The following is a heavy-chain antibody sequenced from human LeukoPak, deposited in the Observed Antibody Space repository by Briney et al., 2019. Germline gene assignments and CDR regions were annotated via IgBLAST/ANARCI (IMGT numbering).Heavy chain of an antibody. D-gene: IGHD3/OR15-3a*01. CDR1: GFTFSSYS. CDR3: ARVLFVDPTY. V-gene: IGHV3-48*01. CDR2: ISSSSTI. J-gene: IGHJ4*02. Sequence: GGSLRLSCAASGFTFSSYSMNWVRQAPGKGLEWVSYISSSSTIYYADSVKGRFTISRDNAKNSLYLQMNSLRAEDTAVYYCARVLFVDPTYWGQGTLVTVSS.